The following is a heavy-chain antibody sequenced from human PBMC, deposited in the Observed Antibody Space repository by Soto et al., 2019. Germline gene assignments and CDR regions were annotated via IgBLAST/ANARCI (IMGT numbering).Heavy chain of an antibody. V-gene: IGHV3-33*01. D-gene: IGHD2-21*01. Sequence: QVQLVESGGGVVQPGRSLRLSCAASGFTFGTYGMHWVGQAPGKGLEWVAGIRYDGSVKTFVDSVKGRFSISRDNSQNTVYLQLTTLRAEDTAVYYCSTADCGGQCRCDYLGQVTLVTVSS. CDR3: STADCGGQCRCDY. CDR1: GFTFGTYG. CDR2: IRYDGSVK. J-gene: IGHJ4*02.